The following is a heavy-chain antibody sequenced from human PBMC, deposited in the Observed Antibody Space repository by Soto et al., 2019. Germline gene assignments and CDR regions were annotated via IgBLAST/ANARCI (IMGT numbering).Heavy chain of an antibody. Sequence: SGPTLVNPTQTLTLTCSFSGFSLSTSGVGVGWIRQPPGKALEWLALIYWNDDKRYSPSLKSRLTITKDTSKNQVVLTMTNKDPVDTPTYYFAPSPPVVARTSTDHWFDPWGQGTLVTVSS. CDR3: APSPPVVARTSTDHWFDP. CDR2: IYWNDDK. D-gene: IGHD5-12*01. V-gene: IGHV2-5*01. CDR1: GFSLSTSGVG. J-gene: IGHJ5*02.